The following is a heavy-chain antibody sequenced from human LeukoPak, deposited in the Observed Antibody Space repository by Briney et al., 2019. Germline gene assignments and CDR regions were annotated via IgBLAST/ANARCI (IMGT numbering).Heavy chain of an antibody. V-gene: IGHV3-64*01. J-gene: IGHJ4*02. D-gene: IGHD2-2*02. CDR1: RFTFSNYA. CDR3: AKAYCSSTSCYMPLDY. CDR2: ISSNGGNT. Sequence: GGSLRLSCAASRFTFSNYAMHWVRQAPGKGLEHVSAISSNGGNTHYANSVKGRFTISRDNSKNTLYLQMNSLRAEDTAVYYCAKAYCSSTSCYMPLDYWGQGTLVTVSS.